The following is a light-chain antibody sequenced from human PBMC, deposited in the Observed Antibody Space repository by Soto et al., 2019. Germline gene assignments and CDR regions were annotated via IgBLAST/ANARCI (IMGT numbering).Light chain of an antibody. J-gene: IGKJ1*01. Sequence: IVLTQSPATLSLSPGERATLSCRASQSVSSYLAWYQQKPGQAPRLLIYDASTRATGIPARFSGSGSGTDFTLTITSLEPEDFAVYYCQQRSNWPPPFGQGTKAAIK. V-gene: IGKV3-11*01. CDR1: QSVSSY. CDR3: QQRSNWPPP. CDR2: DAS.